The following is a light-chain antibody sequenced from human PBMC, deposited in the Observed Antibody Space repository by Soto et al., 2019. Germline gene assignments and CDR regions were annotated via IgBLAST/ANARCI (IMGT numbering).Light chain of an antibody. Sequence: EIVLTHSPGTLSLSPVERATLSCSASQTLSNSFIAWYQQKPGQAPRLLIYDTSSRATGVPDRYSASGSGTDFTLTISRLEPEDFAVFFCQQYGTSEIIFGQGTRLEIK. CDR2: DTS. CDR1: QTLSNSF. CDR3: QQYGTSEII. J-gene: IGKJ5*01. V-gene: IGKV3-20*01.